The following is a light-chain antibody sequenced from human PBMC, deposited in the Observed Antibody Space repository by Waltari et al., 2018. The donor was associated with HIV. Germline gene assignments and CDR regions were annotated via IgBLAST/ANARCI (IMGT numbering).Light chain of an antibody. CDR2: DTT. CDR1: TGALSRGPH. V-gene: IGLV7-46*01. Sequence: QAVLTQEPSPTVSPGRTVTLSCGLCTGALSRGPHPSWFQQKPDQAPRTLTYDTTNKHPWTAARFSGSLLGGKAALTLSGARPEDEAGYYCLLSYSDARRVFGGGTKLIVL. CDR3: LLSYSDARRV. J-gene: IGLJ3*02.